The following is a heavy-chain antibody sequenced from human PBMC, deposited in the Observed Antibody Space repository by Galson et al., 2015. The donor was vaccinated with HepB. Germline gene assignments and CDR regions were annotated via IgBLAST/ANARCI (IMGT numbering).Heavy chain of an antibody. J-gene: IGHJ4*02. V-gene: IGHV4-59*08. D-gene: IGHD6-13*01. CDR3: ARQEGSSGSHFDY. CDR1: GASISSYY. CDR2: ILHSGST. Sequence: ETLSLTCKVSGASISSYYWNWIRQPPGKGLEWIGCILHSGSTNYNPSLNSRVTISVDTSKNQFSLKLTSVTAADTAVYYCARQEGSSGSHFDYWGQGILVTVSS.